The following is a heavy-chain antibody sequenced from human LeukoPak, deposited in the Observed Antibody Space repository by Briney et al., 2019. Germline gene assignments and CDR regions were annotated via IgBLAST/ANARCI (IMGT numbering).Heavy chain of an antibody. Sequence: SETLSLTCTVSGGSISSYYWTWIRQPAGKGLEWIGRIYASGTTNYNPSLKSRVTMSIDTSKSQFPLKVTPVTAADTAVYYCARNALGAATGQGDYMDVWGKGTTVTVSS. CDR3: ARNALGAATGQGDYMDV. J-gene: IGHJ6*03. CDR2: IYASGTT. V-gene: IGHV4-4*07. D-gene: IGHD6-13*01. CDR1: GGSISSYY.